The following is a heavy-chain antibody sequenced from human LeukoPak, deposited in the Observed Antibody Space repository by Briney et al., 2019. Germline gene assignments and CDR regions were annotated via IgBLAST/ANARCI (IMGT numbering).Heavy chain of an antibody. CDR1: GGSISSGGYY. Sequence: SETLSLTCTVSGGSISSGGYYWSWIRQHPGKGLEWIGYIYYSGSTYYNPSLKSRVTISVDTSKNQFSLKLSSVTAADTAVYYCARTSSGWKGDAFDIWGQGTMATVSS. V-gene: IGHV4-31*03. J-gene: IGHJ3*02. D-gene: IGHD6-19*01. CDR3: ARTSSGWKGDAFDI. CDR2: IYYSGST.